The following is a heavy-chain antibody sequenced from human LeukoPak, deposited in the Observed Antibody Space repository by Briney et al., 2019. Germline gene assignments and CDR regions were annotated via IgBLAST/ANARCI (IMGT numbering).Heavy chain of an antibody. CDR1: GFTFSSYW. CDR3: ARDPTGYSYGPIDY. J-gene: IGHJ4*02. Sequence: GGSLRLSCAASGFTFSSYWMSWVRQAPGKGLEWVANIKQDGSEKYYVDSVKGRFTISRDNAKNSLYLQMNSLRAEDTAVYYCARDPTGYSYGPIDYWGQGTLVTVSS. CDR2: IKQDGSEK. V-gene: IGHV3-7*01. D-gene: IGHD5-18*01.